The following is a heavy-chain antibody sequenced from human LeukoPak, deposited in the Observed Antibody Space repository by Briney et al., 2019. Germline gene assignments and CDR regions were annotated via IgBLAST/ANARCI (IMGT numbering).Heavy chain of an antibody. D-gene: IGHD3-22*01. CDR3: ARLPIYYYDSSGYGAFDI. J-gene: IGHJ3*02. V-gene: IGHV4-39*01. CDR2: IDYSGST. CDR1: GGSISSSSYY. Sequence: SETLSLTCTVSGGSISSSSYYWGWIRQPPGKGLEWIRSIDYSGSTYYTPSLKSRVTISVDTSKNQFSLKLSSVTAADTAVYYCARLPIYYYDSSGYGAFDIWGQGTMVTVSS.